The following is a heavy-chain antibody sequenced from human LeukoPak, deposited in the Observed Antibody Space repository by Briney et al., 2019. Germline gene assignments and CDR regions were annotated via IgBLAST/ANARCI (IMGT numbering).Heavy chain of an antibody. CDR3: AREIGAAGR. CDR1: GGSINNYY. V-gene: IGHV4-59*01. D-gene: IGHD6-13*01. CDR2: IHYNGST. Sequence: SETLSLTCTVSGGSINNYYWSWIRQPPGKGLEWIGYIHYNGSTNYNPSLKSRVTISLDTSKNQFSLKLTSVTAADTAVYYCAREIGAAGRWGQGTLVTVSS. J-gene: IGHJ4*02.